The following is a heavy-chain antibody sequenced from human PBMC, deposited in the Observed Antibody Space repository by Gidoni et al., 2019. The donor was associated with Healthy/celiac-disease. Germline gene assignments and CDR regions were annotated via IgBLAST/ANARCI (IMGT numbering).Heavy chain of an antibody. J-gene: IGHJ4*02. CDR2: ISWNSGSI. Sequence: EVQLVESGGGLVQPGRSLRLSCAASGFTFADYAMHGVRQAPGKGLEWVSGISWNSGSIGYADSVKGRFTISRDNAKNSLYLQMNSLRAEDTALYYCAKDLKITLRGIAAAGFDYWGQGTLVTVSS. CDR3: AKDLKITLRGIAAAGFDY. CDR1: GFTFADYA. D-gene: IGHD6-13*01. V-gene: IGHV3-9*01.